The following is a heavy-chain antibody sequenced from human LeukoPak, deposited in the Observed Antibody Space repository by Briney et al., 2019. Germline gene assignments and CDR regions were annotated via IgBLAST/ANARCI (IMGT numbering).Heavy chain of an antibody. Sequence: SVTVSCKASGGTFSSYAISWVRQAPGQGLEWMGGIIPIFGTANYAQKFQGRVTITTDESTSTAYMELSSLRSEDTAVYYCATGSSSHHYYDSSGYYFDYWGQGTLVTVSS. J-gene: IGHJ4*02. CDR3: ATGSSSHHYYDSSGYYFDY. CDR1: GGTFSSYA. V-gene: IGHV1-69*05. D-gene: IGHD3-22*01. CDR2: IIPIFGTA.